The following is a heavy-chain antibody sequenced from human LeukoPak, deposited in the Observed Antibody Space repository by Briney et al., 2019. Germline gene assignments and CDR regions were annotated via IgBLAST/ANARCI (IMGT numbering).Heavy chain of an antibody. V-gene: IGHV3-30*04. J-gene: IGHJ5*02. CDR1: GFTFSTYA. CDR3: ATPARGGSALP. CDR2: TSYDGSNK. D-gene: IGHD6-19*01. Sequence: GGSLRLSCVASGFTFSTYAIHWVRQAPGKGLEWVAVTSYDGSNKYYADSVKGRFTISRDNTKKSLFLQINSLRAEDTAVYYCATPARGGSALPWGQGTLVTVSS.